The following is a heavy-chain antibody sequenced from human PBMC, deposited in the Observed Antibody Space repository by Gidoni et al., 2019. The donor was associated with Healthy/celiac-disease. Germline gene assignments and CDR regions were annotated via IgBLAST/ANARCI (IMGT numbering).Heavy chain of an antibody. Sequence: QVQLQQWGAGLLKPSETLSLTCAGYGGSFSGYYWSWIRQPHGKGLEWIGEINHSGSTNYNPSLKSRVTISVDTSKNQFSLKLSSVTAADTAVYYCARVPYYYDSSGLQDAFDIWGQGTMVTVSS. V-gene: IGHV4-34*01. J-gene: IGHJ3*02. CDR1: GGSFSGYY. CDR3: ARVPYYYDSSGLQDAFDI. D-gene: IGHD3-22*01. CDR2: INHSGST.